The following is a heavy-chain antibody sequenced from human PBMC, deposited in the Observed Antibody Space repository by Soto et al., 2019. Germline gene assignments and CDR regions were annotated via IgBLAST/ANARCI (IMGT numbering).Heavy chain of an antibody. J-gene: IGHJ4*02. CDR1: GFTFSSYA. CDR2: ISNSGGSR. V-gene: IGHV3-23*01. D-gene: IGHD3-16*01. CDR3: AKDHWGSY. Sequence: LRLSCAASGFTFSSYAMSWVRQAPGKGLEWVSAISNSGGSRYYADSVKGRFTISRDNSKSTLFLLMNSLRAEDTAVYYCAKDHWGSYSGQGTLVTVSS.